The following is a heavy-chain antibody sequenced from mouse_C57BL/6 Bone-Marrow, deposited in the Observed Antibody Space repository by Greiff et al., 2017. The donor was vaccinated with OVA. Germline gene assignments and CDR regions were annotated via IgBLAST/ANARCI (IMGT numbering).Heavy chain of an antibody. Sequence: VQLQQSGAELVRPGASVTLSCKASGYTFTDYEMHWVKQTPVHGLEWIGAIDPETGGTAYNQKFKGKAILPADKSSSTAYMELRSLTSEDAAVYYCTRGLLWLRRGWFDYWGQGTTLTVSS. CDR2: IDPETGGT. CDR3: TRGLLWLRRGWFDY. CDR1: GYTFTDYE. D-gene: IGHD2-2*01. J-gene: IGHJ2*01. V-gene: IGHV1-15*01.